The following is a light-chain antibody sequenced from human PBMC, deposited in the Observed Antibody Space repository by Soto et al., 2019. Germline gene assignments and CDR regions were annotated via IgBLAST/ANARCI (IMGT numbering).Light chain of an antibody. V-gene: IGLV2-8*01. J-gene: IGLJ3*02. CDR2: EVH. CDR1: SSDVGGYNY. Sequence: QSALTQPASVSGSLGQSVTFSCTGTSSDVGGYNYVSWYQQHPGKAPKLIIYEVHKRPSGVPDRFSGSKSGNTASLTVSGLQAEDEADYHCSSYGGNDWVFGGGTKLTVL. CDR3: SSYGGNDWV.